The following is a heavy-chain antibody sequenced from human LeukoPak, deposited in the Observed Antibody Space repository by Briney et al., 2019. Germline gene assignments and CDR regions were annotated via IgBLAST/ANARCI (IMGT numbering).Heavy chain of an antibody. V-gene: IGHV1-2*02. CDR1: GNTFTDYY. CDR3: AGGTGYYSPDY. CDR2: INPNSGGT. Sequence: ASVKVSCKASGNTFTDYYMHWVRQAPGQGLEWMGWINPNSGGTSYAQKFQGRVTMTRDTSISTAYMELSRLRSDDTATYYCAGGTGYYSPDYWGQGTLVTVSS. D-gene: IGHD3-22*01. J-gene: IGHJ4*02.